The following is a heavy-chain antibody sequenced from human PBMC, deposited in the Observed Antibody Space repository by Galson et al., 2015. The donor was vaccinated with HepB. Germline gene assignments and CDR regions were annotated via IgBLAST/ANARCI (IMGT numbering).Heavy chain of an antibody. CDR3: ARDANYYGSGNYVRPFDY. Sequence: ETLSLTCAVSGDSISNDRWWSWVRQPPGEGLEWIGEAYHSGGTNYRPSLTSRVTISVAKSKNFFSLELSSVTAADTAVYYCARDANYYGSGNYVRPFDYWGQGALVTVSS. V-gene: IGHV4-4*02. D-gene: IGHD3-10*01. CDR1: GDSISNDRW. J-gene: IGHJ4*02. CDR2: AYHSGGT.